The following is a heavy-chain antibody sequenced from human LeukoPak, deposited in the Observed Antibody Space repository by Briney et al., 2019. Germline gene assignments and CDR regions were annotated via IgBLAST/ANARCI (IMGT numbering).Heavy chain of an antibody. CDR3: ARESGGDDAFDI. V-gene: IGHV1-2*02. Sequence: ASVKVSCKASGFTFSDYYLHWLRQAPGEGLEWMGWINPNSGATRYAQKFQGRVTLTRDTSISTAYMELSSLRPDDTAVFFCARESGGDDAFDIWGQGTMVTVSS. CDR1: GFTFSDYY. CDR2: INPNSGAT. D-gene: IGHD2-21*02. J-gene: IGHJ3*02.